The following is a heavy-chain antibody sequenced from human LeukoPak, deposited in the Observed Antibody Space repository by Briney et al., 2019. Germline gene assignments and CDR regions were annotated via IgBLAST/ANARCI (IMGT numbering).Heavy chain of an antibody. CDR3: ARGLTLGSAGFDY. J-gene: IGHJ4*02. CDR2: IKQDGREK. Sequence: GGSLRLSCAASGFTFSSYWMSWVRQPPGKGLEWVANIKQDGREKYYVDSEKGRLTISRDNAKTSLYLQMNSLRVEDTAVYYCARGLTLGSAGFDYWGQGTLVTVSS. CDR1: GFTFSSYW. D-gene: IGHD3-10*01. V-gene: IGHV3-7*04.